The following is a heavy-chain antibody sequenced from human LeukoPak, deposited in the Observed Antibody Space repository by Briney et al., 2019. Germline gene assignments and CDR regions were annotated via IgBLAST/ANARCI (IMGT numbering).Heavy chain of an antibody. D-gene: IGHD6-13*01. V-gene: IGHV3-74*01. J-gene: IGHJ4*02. CDR3: ATSRGSWPDYFDY. Sequence: GGSLRLSCAASGFTFSDYWMHWVRQAPGKGLVWVSRIKSDGGLTNYADSVKGRFTISRDNAKNSLYLQMNSLRAEDTAVYYCATSRGSWPDYFDYWGQGTLVTVSS. CDR2: IKSDGGLT. CDR1: GFTFSDYW.